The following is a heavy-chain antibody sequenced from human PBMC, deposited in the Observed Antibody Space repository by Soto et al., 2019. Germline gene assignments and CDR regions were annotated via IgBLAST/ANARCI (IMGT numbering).Heavy chain of an antibody. CDR2: ISYDGSNK. J-gene: IGHJ4*02. Sequence: PGGSLRLSCAASGFTFSSYAMHWVRQAPGKGLEWVAVISYDGSNKYYADSVKGRLTISRDNSKNTLYLQMNSLRAEDTAVYYCARSDFYQGSETYYPTDYWGLGTLVTVSS. CDR3: ARSDFYQGSETYYPTDY. V-gene: IGHV3-30-3*01. D-gene: IGHD3-10*01. CDR1: GFTFSSYA.